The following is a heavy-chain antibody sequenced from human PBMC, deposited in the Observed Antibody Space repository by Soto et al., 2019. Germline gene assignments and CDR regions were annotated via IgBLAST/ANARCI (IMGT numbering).Heavy chain of an antibody. D-gene: IGHD2-21*02. CDR2: VYYSGST. CDR3: ARGAGGNFYFDY. V-gene: IGHV4-31*03. CDR1: GGSINRGGYY. Sequence: QVQLQESGPGLGKPSQTLSLTCTVSGGSINRGGYYWTWIRQHSGKGLEWIGSVYYSGSTNYNPSLKSRVTISVDTSKNQFSLKLSSVSAADTAVYYCARGAGGNFYFDYWGQGTLVTVSS. J-gene: IGHJ4*02.